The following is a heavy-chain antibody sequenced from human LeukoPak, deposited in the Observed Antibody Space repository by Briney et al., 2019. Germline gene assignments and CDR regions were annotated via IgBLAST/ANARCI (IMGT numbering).Heavy chain of an antibody. J-gene: IGHJ6*02. CDR1: GFTFTSSA. CDR2: IVVGRGNT. Sequence: GASVKVSCKASGFTFTSSAMQWVRQARGQRLEWIGWIVVGRGNTNYARKFQERVTITRDMSTSTAYMELSSLRSEDTAVYYCAGEGDGSNTDYYYGMDVWGQGTTVTVSS. CDR3: AGEGDGSNTDYYYGMDV. D-gene: IGHD5-24*01. V-gene: IGHV1-58*02.